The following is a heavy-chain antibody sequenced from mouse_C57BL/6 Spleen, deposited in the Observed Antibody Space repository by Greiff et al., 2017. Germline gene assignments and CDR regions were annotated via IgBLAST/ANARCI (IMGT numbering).Heavy chain of an antibody. J-gene: IGHJ1*03. CDR2: IYPGDGDT. Sequence: QVQLQQSGPELVKPGASVKISCKASGYAFSSSWMNWVKQRPGKGLEWIGRIYPGDGDTNYNGKFKGKATLTADKSSSTAYMQLSSLTSDDSAVYCCARGWDVGYFDVWGTGTTVTVSS. V-gene: IGHV1-82*01. D-gene: IGHD4-1*01. CDR3: ARGWDVGYFDV. CDR1: GYAFSSSW.